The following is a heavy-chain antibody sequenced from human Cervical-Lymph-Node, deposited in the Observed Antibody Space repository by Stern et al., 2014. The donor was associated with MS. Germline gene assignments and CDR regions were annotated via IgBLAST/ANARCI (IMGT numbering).Heavy chain of an antibody. CDR1: GLTFTSYW. D-gene: IGHD1-26*01. Sequence: EVQLVESGGDLVQPGGSLRLSCAASGLTFTSYWMHWVRQAPGKGLVWVSYIEGDGYGANYAESVKGRFTISRDNAKNTVYLQMNSLRAEDTAVYYCARGGRGGATPDYWGQGTLVTVSS. CDR2: IEGDGYGA. V-gene: IGHV3-74*01. CDR3: ARGGRGGATPDY. J-gene: IGHJ4*02.